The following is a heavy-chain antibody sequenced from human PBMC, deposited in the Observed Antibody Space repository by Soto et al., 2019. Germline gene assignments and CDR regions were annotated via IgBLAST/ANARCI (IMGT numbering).Heavy chain of an antibody. V-gene: IGHV1-8*01. D-gene: IGHD6-25*01. Sequence: QVQLVQSGAEVKKPGASVKVSCKASGYTFTTYDINWVRQAPGQGLEWMGWMNPYTGKAGYAQKFQGRVTMTTDNPISTAYMELSGLRSEDTAVYYCARRKERSGPTYFDYWGQGTLVTVSS. CDR3: ARRKERSGPTYFDY. CDR2: MNPYTGKA. CDR1: GYTFTTYD. J-gene: IGHJ4*02.